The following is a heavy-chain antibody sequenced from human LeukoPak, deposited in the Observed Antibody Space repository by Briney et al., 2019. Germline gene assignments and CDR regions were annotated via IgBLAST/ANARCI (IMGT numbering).Heavy chain of an antibody. CDR3: AVRSGSYYNVGDV. CDR2: IIPIFGTA. D-gene: IGHD3-10*01. Sequence: SVKVSCKASGGTFSSYAISWVRQAPGQGLEWMGGIIPIFGTANYAQKFQGRVTMTEDTSTDTAYMELSSLRSEDTAVYYCAVRSGSYYNVGDVWGKGTTVTVSS. J-gene: IGHJ6*04. V-gene: IGHV1-69*06. CDR1: GGTFSSYA.